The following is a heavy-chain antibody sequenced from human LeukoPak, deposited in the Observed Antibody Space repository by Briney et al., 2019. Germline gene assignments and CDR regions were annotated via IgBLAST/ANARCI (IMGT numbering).Heavy chain of an antibody. Sequence: PSETLSLTCTVSGDSISSYYWSWIRQPPGKGLEWIGYIYYSGSTNYSPSLKSRVTISVDTSKNQFSLKLSPVIAADTAVYYCARSERIIMILGGAFDIWGQGTVVTVSS. CDR1: GDSISSYY. D-gene: IGHD3-22*01. J-gene: IGHJ3*02. CDR3: ARSERIIMILGGAFDI. CDR2: IYYSGST. V-gene: IGHV4-59*08.